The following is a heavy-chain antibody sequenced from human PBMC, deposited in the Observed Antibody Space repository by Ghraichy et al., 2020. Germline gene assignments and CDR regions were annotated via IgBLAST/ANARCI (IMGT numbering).Heavy chain of an antibody. CDR3: ARGAVGTISRFDY. V-gene: IGHV3-48*02. J-gene: IGHJ4*02. D-gene: IGHD6-19*01. CDR2: SSSSGGTA. Sequence: GGSLRLSCAASGFTFSDYSMHWVRQAPGKGPEWLSYSSSSGGTAYYADSVKGRFTISRDNAENSLYLQMNSLRDEDTAVYYCARGAVGTISRFDYWGLGTLVTVSS. CDR1: GFTFSDYS.